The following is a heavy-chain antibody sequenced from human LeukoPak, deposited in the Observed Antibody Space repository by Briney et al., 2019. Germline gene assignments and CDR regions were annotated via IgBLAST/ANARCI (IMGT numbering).Heavy chain of an antibody. V-gene: IGHV3-7*03. CDR3: ARDQDAYSSGWYGVFDF. D-gene: IGHD6-19*01. CDR2: IKQDGSES. CDR1: GFTFRNYW. Sequence: GRSLRLSCAASGFTFRNYWMSWVRQAPGNGLEWVANIKQDGSESKYVVSVKGRFTISRDNAKNTLYLQMNSLRAEDTALYYCARDQDAYSSGWYGVFDFWGQGSLVTVSS. J-gene: IGHJ4*02.